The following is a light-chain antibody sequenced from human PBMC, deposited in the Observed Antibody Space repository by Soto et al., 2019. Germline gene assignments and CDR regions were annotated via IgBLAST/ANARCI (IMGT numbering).Light chain of an antibody. CDR1: SSYVGGYNY. J-gene: IGLJ1*01. V-gene: IGLV2-14*03. Sequence: QSVLTQPASVSGSPGQSIPISCTGTSSYVGGYNYVSWYQHHPGKAPKLMIFDVSNRPSGVSNRFSGSKSGNTASLTISGLQPEDEADYYCSSYTTSNTRQIVFGTGT. CDR3: SSYTTSNTRQIV. CDR2: DVS.